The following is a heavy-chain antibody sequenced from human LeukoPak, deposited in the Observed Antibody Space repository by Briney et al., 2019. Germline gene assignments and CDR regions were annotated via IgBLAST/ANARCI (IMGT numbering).Heavy chain of an antibody. Sequence: GGSLRLSCTASGFTFSSYWMSWVRQAPGKGLEWVANIKQDESGKFYVDSVKGRFTISRDNAKNSLYLQMNSLRAEDTAVYYCARKAAKGRMVRGDIDYWGQGTLVTVSS. V-gene: IGHV3-7*01. CDR3: ARKAAKGRMVRGDIDY. CDR2: IKQDESGK. J-gene: IGHJ4*02. CDR1: GFTFSSYW. D-gene: IGHD3-10*01.